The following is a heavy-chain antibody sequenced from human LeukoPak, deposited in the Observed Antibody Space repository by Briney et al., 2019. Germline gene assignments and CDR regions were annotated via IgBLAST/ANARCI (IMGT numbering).Heavy chain of an antibody. CDR3: TGSSPGPNAFDI. CDR1: GFIFSNYG. CDR2: IRYDATNK. Sequence: GGSLRLSCAASGFIFSNYGMHWVRQTPGKGLEWVAFIRYDATNKYYADSVRGRFTMSRDNSKNTVHLQMNSLRAEDTAVYYCTGSSPGPNAFDIWGQGTMVTVSS. J-gene: IGHJ3*02. D-gene: IGHD2-15*01. V-gene: IGHV3-30*02.